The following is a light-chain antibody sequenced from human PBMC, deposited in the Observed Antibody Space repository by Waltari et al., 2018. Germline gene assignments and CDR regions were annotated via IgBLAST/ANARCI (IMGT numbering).Light chain of an antibody. CDR1: QNITNY. Sequence: DIQMTQSPSSLSASVGDRVTITCRASQNITNYLNWYRQKPGKAPKLLIYATFTLESGVPTGVSGSGAGTHCTLSITRLQPEDFATYYCQPSYTTPRTFGQGTNLQIK. CDR3: QPSYTTPRT. CDR2: ATF. J-gene: IGKJ2*01. V-gene: IGKV1-39*01.